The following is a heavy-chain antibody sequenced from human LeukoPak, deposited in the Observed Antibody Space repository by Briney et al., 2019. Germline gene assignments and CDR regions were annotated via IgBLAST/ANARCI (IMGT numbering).Heavy chain of an antibody. J-gene: IGHJ4*02. V-gene: IGHV3-74*01. D-gene: IGHD6-6*01. Sequence: GGSLRLSCTASGFSFSGHRMHWARHLPGKGLVWVSRISPTGSTTSYADSVKGRFTVSRDNAKNTLYLQVNNLRAEDTAVYYCARGPNSNWSGLDFWGQGTLLTVSS. CDR1: GFSFSGHR. CDR2: ISPTGSTT. CDR3: ARGPNSNWSGLDF.